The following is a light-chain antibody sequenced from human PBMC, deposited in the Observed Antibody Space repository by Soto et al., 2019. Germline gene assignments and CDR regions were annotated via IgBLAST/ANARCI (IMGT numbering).Light chain of an antibody. CDR2: EVS. CDR3: SSYTSSSTYV. CDR1: SSDVGGYNY. Sequence: QSGLTQPASVSRSPGQSITISCTGTSSDVGGYNYVSWYQQHPGKAPKFLIYEVSNRPSGVSNRFSGSKSGNTASLTISGLQAEDEADYYCSSYTSSSTYVFGTGTKVTVL. V-gene: IGLV2-14*01. J-gene: IGLJ1*01.